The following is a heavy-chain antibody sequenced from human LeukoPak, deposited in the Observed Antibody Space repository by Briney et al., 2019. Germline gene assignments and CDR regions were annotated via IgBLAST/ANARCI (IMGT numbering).Heavy chain of an antibody. CDR2: IYPGDSDT. CDR3: ARDSYDSSGFYPGSRWFDP. Sequence: GESLKISCKGSGYSFTSYWIGWVRQMPGKGLEWMGIIYPGDSDTRYSPSFQGQVTISADKSVSTAYLQWRSLKASDTAIYYCARDSYDSSGFYPGSRWFDPWGQGTLVTVSS. J-gene: IGHJ5*02. CDR1: GYSFTSYW. V-gene: IGHV5-51*01. D-gene: IGHD3-22*01.